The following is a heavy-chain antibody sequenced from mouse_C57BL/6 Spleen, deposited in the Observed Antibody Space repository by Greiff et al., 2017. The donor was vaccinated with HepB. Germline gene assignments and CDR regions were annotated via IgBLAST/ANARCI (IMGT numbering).Heavy chain of an antibody. CDR1: GYTFTSYW. CDR3: ARSEGGDWYFDV. CDR2: IDPSDSET. Sequence: VQLQQPGAELVRPGSSVKLSCKASGYTFTSYWMHWVKQRPIQGLEWIGNIDPSDSETHYNQKFKDKATLTVDKSSSTAYMQLSSLTSEDSAVYYCARSEGGDWYFDVWGTGTTVTVSS. V-gene: IGHV1-52*01. J-gene: IGHJ1*03.